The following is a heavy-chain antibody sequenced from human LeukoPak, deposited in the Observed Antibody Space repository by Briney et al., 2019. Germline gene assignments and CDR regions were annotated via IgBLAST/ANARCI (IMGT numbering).Heavy chain of an antibody. CDR1: GFTFNKYW. CDR2: ISRSGSTK. CDR3: ARVLRYCSGGNCYSGGLGYMDV. V-gene: IGHV3-11*01. D-gene: IGHD2-15*01. J-gene: IGHJ6*03. Sequence: GKSLRLSCAASGFTFNKYWMTSVRQAPGKGLEWGSSISRSGSTKYYADTVNGRFTISRDNAKNSLFLQMNSLRAEDTAVYYCARVLRYCSGGNCYSGGLGYMDVWGKGTTVTISS.